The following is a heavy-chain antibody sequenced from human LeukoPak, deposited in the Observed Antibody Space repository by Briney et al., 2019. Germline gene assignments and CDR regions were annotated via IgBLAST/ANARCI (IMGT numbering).Heavy chain of an antibody. V-gene: IGHV4-59*01. CDR3: ARDSYCSGGSCYADAFDI. CDR2: IYYSGST. D-gene: IGHD2-15*01. CDR1: GGSLTYYY. J-gene: IGHJ3*02. Sequence: SETLSLTCSVSGGSLTYYYWTWIRQPPGRRPEWIGFIYYSGSTNYNPSLESRVAFSVDTSKNQVSLKLSSVTAADTAVYYCARDSYCSGGSCYADAFDIWGQGTMVTVSS.